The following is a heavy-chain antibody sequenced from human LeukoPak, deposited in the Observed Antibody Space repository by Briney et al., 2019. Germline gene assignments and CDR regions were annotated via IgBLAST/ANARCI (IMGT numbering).Heavy chain of an antibody. V-gene: IGHV4-4*07. CDR2: IYTSGST. CDR3: ARASQPQSWFGELSSWFDP. Sequence: SETLSLTCTVSGGSISSYYWSWIQQPAGKGLEWIGRIYTSGSTNYNPSLKSRVTMSVDTSKNQFSLKLSSVTAADTAVYYCARASQPQSWFGELSSWFDPWGQGTLVTVSS. D-gene: IGHD3-10*01. CDR1: GGSISSYY. J-gene: IGHJ5*02.